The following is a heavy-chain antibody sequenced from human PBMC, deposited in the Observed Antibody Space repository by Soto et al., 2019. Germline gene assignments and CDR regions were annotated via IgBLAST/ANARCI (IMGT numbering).Heavy chain of an antibody. CDR1: GGSISSYY. V-gene: IGHV4-59*01. J-gene: IGHJ4*02. CDR2: IYYSGST. Sequence: QVQLQESGPGLVKPSETLSLTCTVSGGSISSYYWSWIRQPPGKGLEWIGYIYYSGSTNYNPSLKSRVTISVDTSKNQFSLKLSSVTAADTAVYYCARVWGDLWSGYHVDYWGQGTLVTVSS. D-gene: IGHD3-3*01. CDR3: ARVWGDLWSGYHVDY.